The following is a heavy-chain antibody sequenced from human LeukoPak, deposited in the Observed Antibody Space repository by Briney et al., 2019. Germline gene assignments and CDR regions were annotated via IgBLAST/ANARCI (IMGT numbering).Heavy chain of an antibody. D-gene: IGHD6-13*01. Sequence: PSETLSLTCTVSGVSISSYYWSCIRQPPGKGLEWIGEISDSGSTNYNPSLKSRVTISRDTSKKQFSLKLSSVTAADTAVYYCARRGYSSSWSYWGQGTLVTVSS. CDR3: ARRGYSSSWSY. CDR1: GVSISSYY. V-gene: IGHV4-59*08. J-gene: IGHJ4*02. CDR2: ISDSGST.